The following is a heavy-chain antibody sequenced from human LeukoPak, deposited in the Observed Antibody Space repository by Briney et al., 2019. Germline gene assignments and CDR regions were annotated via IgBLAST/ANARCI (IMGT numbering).Heavy chain of an antibody. CDR1: GFTFSDCA. J-gene: IGHJ4*02. D-gene: IGHD2-2*01. CDR2: IQSNGNEK. V-gene: IGHV3-30*02. Sequence: PGGSLRLSCAVSGFTFSDCAMHWVRQAPGKGLEWVASIQSNGNEKYSSDSLKGRFTISRDNSKNTLYLQMNTVRPEDTAVFYCARGVTSWPQGPYHFDYWGQGILITVSS. CDR3: ARGVTSWPQGPYHFDY.